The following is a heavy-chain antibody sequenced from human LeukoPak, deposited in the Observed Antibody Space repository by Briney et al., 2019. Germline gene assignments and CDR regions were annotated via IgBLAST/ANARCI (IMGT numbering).Heavy chain of an antibody. Sequence: GGSLRLSCAASGFTFSDYYMSWIRQAPGKGLEWVSYISSSGSTIYYADSVKGRFTISRDSAKNSLYLQMNSLRAEDTAVYYCARARGWFGELLHYYYGMDVWGQGTTVTVSS. CDR1: GFTFSDYY. J-gene: IGHJ6*02. CDR2: ISSSGSTI. CDR3: ARARGWFGELLHYYYGMDV. V-gene: IGHV3-11*01. D-gene: IGHD3-10*01.